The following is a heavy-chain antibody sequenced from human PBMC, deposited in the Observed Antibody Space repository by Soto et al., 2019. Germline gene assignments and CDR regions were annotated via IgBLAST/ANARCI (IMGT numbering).Heavy chain of an antibody. CDR3: ASLRAVPNYFDY. V-gene: IGHV4-59*01. CDR1: GGSIRSYY. Sequence: SETLSLIYTVPGGSIRSYYWSWIRQPPGKGLEWIGYIYYSGSTNYNPSLKSRVTISVDTSKNQFSLKLSSVTAADTAVYYCASLRAVPNYFDYWGQGTLVTVSS. D-gene: IGHD4-4*01. J-gene: IGHJ4*02. CDR2: IYYSGST.